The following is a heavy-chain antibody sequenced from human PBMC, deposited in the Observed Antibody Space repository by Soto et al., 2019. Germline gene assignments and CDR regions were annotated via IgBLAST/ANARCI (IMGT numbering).Heavy chain of an antibody. CDR1: GGSISSSSYY. J-gene: IGHJ3*01. Sequence: SETLSLTCTVSGGSISSSSYYWGWIRQPPGKGLEWIGSIYYSGSTYYNPSLKSRVTISVDTSKNQFSLKLSSVTAADTAVYYCARRSRGIVRLRGSSHFWCQGTMVTGSS. CDR2: IYYSGST. D-gene: IGHD1-26*01. CDR3: ARRSRGIVRLRGSSHF. V-gene: IGHV4-39*01.